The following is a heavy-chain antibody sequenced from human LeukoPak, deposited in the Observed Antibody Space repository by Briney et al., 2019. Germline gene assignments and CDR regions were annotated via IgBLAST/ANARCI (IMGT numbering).Heavy chain of an antibody. V-gene: IGHV3-30-3*01. CDR2: ISFDGSNK. CDR3: AREELGSSLGFDP. D-gene: IGHD3-16*01. Sequence: GGSLRLSCAASGFTFSSYTIHWVRQPPGKGLEWVAVISFDGSNKYYADSVKGRFTISRDNSKNTLYLQMNSLRAEDTAVYYCAREELGSSLGFDPWGQGTLVSVSS. CDR1: GFTFSSYT. J-gene: IGHJ5*02.